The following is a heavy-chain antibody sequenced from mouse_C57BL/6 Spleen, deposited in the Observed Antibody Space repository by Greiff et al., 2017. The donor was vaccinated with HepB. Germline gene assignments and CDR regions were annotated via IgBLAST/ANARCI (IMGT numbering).Heavy chain of an antibody. J-gene: IGHJ3*01. CDR2: ISSGSSTI. Sequence: EVKLMESGGGLVKPGGSLKLSCAASGFTFSDYGMHWVRQAPEKGLEWVAYISSGSSTIYYADTVKGRFTISRDNAKNTLFLQMTSLRSEDTAMYYCARRENYDYDGFAYWGQGTLVTVSA. CDR3: ARRENYDYDGFAY. CDR1: GFTFSDYG. V-gene: IGHV5-17*01. D-gene: IGHD2-4*01.